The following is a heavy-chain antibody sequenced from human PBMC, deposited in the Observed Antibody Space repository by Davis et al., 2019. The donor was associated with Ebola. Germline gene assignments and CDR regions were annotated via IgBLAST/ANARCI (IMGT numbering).Heavy chain of an antibody. D-gene: IGHD6-6*01. CDR2: ISYDGSNK. CDR3: ARDEYSSSSLDY. Sequence: AGSLRLSCAASGFTFSTYAMGWVRQAPGKGLEWVAVISYDGSNKYYADSVKGRFTISRDNSKNTLYLQMNSLRAEDTAVYYCARDEYSSSSLDYWGQGTLVTVSS. J-gene: IGHJ4*02. CDR1: GFTFSTYA. V-gene: IGHV3-30*04.